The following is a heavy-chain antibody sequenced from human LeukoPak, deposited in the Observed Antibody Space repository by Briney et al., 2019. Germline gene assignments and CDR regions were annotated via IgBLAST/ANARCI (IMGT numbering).Heavy chain of an antibody. V-gene: IGHV3-13*05. Sequence: GGSLRLSCAASGFTFSSYDMHWVRQATGKGLEWASAIGIAGDPYYPGSVKGRFTISRENAKNSLYLQMISLRAGDTAVYYCARGLRYCSGGSCYNSDAFDIWGQGTMVTVSS. CDR1: GFTFSSYD. D-gene: IGHD2-15*01. CDR3: ARGLRYCSGGSCYNSDAFDI. J-gene: IGHJ3*02. CDR2: IGIAGDP.